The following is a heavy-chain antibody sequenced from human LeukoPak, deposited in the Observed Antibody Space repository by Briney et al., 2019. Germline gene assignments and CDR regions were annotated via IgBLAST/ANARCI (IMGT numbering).Heavy chain of an antibody. CDR3: ARTYYYGSGSTCFAP. D-gene: IGHD3-10*01. Sequence: ASVKVSCKASGGTFSSYAISWVRQAPGQGLEWMGIINPSGGSTSYAQKFQGRVTMTRDMSTSTVYMELSSLRSEDTAVYYCARTYYYGSGSTCFAPWGQGTLVTVSS. CDR1: GGTFSSYA. J-gene: IGHJ5*02. V-gene: IGHV1-46*01. CDR2: INPSGGST.